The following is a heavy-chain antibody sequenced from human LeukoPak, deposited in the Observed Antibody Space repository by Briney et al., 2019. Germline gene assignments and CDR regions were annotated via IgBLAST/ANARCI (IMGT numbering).Heavy chain of an antibody. J-gene: IGHJ3*02. Sequence: ASVRVSCKVSGYTLTELSMHWVRQAPGKGLEWMGGFDPEDGETIYAQKFQGRVTMTEDTSTDTAYMELSSLRSEDTAVYYCATVSLWVGSAFDIWGQGTMVTVSS. V-gene: IGHV1-24*01. CDR1: GYTLTELS. CDR3: ATVSLWVGSAFDI. D-gene: IGHD1-26*01. CDR2: FDPEDGET.